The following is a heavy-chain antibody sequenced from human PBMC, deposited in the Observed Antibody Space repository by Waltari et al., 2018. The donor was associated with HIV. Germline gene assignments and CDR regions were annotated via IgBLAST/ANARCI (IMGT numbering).Heavy chain of an antibody. Sequence: EVQLVESGGGLVQPGRSLRLSCVASGFSFDDHAMHWVRQAPGKGLEWVSGISWKMGNIGYADSGKGRFTISRDNAKNSLYLQMNSLRAEDTALYYCAKDRGSGIYYGMDVWGQGTTVTV. CDR1: GFSFDDHA. CDR2: ISWKMGNI. CDR3: AKDRGSGIYYGMDV. V-gene: IGHV3-9*01. J-gene: IGHJ6*02. D-gene: IGHD3-10*01.